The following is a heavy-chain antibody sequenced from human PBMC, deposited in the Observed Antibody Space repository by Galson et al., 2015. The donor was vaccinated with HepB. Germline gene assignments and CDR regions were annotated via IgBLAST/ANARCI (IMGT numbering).Heavy chain of an antibody. CDR1: GYIFTSYG. CDR3: ARDWDYYGSGSLFFDY. D-gene: IGHD3-10*01. J-gene: IGHJ4*02. CDR2: ISAYNGNT. Sequence: SVKVSCKASGYIFTSYGISWVRQAPGQGLEWMGWISAYNGNTNSAQKVQGRLTMTTDTSTNTAYMELRSLRSDDTAVYFCARDWDYYGSGSLFFDYWGQGTMVTVSS. V-gene: IGHV1-18*01.